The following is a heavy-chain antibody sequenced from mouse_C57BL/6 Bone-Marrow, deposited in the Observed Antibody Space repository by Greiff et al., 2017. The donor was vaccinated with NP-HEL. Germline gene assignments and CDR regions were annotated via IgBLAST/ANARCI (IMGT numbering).Heavy chain of an antibody. J-gene: IGHJ3*01. CDR1: GYTFTSYW. CDR2: IDPSDSYT. V-gene: IGHV1-59*01. D-gene: IGHD4-1*01. CDR3: AGGLTGTLFAY. Sequence: QVQLQQPGAELVRPGTSVKLSCKASGYTFTSYWMHWVKQRPGQGLEWIGVIDPSDSYTNYNQKFKGKATLTVDTSSSTAYMQLSSLTSEDSAVYYCAGGLTGTLFAYWGQGTLVTVSA.